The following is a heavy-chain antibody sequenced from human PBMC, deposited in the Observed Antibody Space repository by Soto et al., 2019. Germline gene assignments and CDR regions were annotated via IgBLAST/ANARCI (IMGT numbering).Heavy chain of an antibody. Sequence: SETLSLTCTVSGGSISSYYWSWIRQPPGKGLEWIGYIYYSGSTNYNPSLKSRVTISVDASKNQFSLKLSSVTAADTAVYYCARSRAGYCSSTSCYSRYNWFDPWGQGTLVTVSS. J-gene: IGHJ5*02. CDR3: ARSRAGYCSSTSCYSRYNWFDP. D-gene: IGHD2-2*01. CDR2: IYYSGST. V-gene: IGHV4-59*01. CDR1: GGSISSYY.